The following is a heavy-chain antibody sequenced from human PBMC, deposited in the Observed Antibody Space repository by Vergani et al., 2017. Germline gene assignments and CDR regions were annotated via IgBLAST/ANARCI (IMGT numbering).Heavy chain of an antibody. CDR3: ARGGRATVVTPGVFWFDP. CDR1: GGSFSGYY. Sequence: QVQLQQWGAGLLKPSETLSLTCAVYGGSFSGYYWSWIRQPPGKGLEWIGDINHSGSTNYNPSLKSRVTISVDTSKNQFSLKLSSVTAADTAVYYCARGGRATVVTPGVFWFDPWGQGTLVTVSS. CDR2: INHSGST. V-gene: IGHV4-34*01. J-gene: IGHJ5*02. D-gene: IGHD4-23*01.